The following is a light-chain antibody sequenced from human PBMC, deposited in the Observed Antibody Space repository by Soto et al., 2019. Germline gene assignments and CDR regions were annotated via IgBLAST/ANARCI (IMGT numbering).Light chain of an antibody. J-gene: IGLJ1*01. CDR3: SSYTSSSTYV. CDR2: TNH. Sequence: QSVLTQPPSVSGTPGQKVSISCSGSASNLGSNPVNWYQHLPGAAPKLLIYTNHQRPSGVPDRFSGSKSGTSASLAISGLQAEDEADYYCSSYTSSSTYVFGTGTKVTVL. CDR1: ASNLGSNP. V-gene: IGLV1-44*01.